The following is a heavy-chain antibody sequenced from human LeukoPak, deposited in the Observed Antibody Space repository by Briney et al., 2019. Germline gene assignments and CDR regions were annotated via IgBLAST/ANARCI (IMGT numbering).Heavy chain of an antibody. CDR3: AKDGPGTGYYKSGGYFDY. J-gene: IGHJ4*02. CDR2: IRYDGSNK. V-gene: IGHV3-30*02. Sequence: PGGSLRLSCAASGFTFSSYGMHWVRQAPGKGLEWVAFIRYDGSNKYYADSVKGRFTISRDNSKNTLYLQMNSLRAEDTAVYYCAKDGPGTGYYKSGGYFDYWGQGTLVTVSS. D-gene: IGHD3-9*01. CDR1: GFTFSSYG.